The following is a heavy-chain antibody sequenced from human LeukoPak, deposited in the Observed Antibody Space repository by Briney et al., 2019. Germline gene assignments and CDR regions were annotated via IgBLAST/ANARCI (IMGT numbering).Heavy chain of an antibody. D-gene: IGHD3-9*01. Sequence: SETLSLTCTVSGGSISSYYWSWIRQPPGKGLEWIGYIYYSGSTNYNPSLKSRVTISVDTSKNQFSLKLSSVTAADTAVYYRARDLIQFDAAMDVWGQGTTVTVSS. V-gene: IGHV4-59*01. CDR2: IYYSGST. CDR3: ARDLIQFDAAMDV. CDR1: GGSISSYY. J-gene: IGHJ6*02.